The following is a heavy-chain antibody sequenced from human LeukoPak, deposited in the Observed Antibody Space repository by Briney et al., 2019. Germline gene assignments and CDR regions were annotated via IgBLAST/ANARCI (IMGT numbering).Heavy chain of an antibody. D-gene: IGHD3-16*01. J-gene: IGHJ5*02. V-gene: IGHV3-23*01. Sequence: GGSLRLSCAASGFTFSSYAMSWVRQAPGKGLEWVSAISGSGGGTYYADSVKGRLTIYTDNSKNTLYLQMNSLRAEDTAVYYCAKSGGVRFDPWGQGTLVTVSS. CDR1: GFTFSSYA. CDR3: AKSGGVRFDP. CDR2: ISGSGGGT.